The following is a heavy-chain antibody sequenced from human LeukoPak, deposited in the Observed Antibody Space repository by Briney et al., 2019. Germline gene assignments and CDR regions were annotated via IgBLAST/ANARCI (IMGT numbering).Heavy chain of an antibody. J-gene: IGHJ4*02. D-gene: IGHD6-13*01. CDR3: SRKYSSSWYRGAFDY. V-gene: IGHV1-69*06. CDR2: IIPIFGTA. CDR1: GGTFSSYA. Sequence: VASVKVSCKASGGTFSSYAISWVRQAPGQGLEWMGGIIPIFGTADYAQKFQGRVTITADKSTSTAYMELSSLRSEDTAMYYCSRKYSSSWYRGAFDYWGQGTLVTVSS.